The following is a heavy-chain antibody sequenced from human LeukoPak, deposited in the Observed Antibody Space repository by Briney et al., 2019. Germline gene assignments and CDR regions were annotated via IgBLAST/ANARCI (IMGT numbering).Heavy chain of an antibody. CDR2: IFYSGAT. D-gene: IGHD3-10*01. CDR1: GGSISRSTYY. V-gene: IGHV4-39*01. J-gene: IGHJ6*03. CDR3: ASVRRGFGESSKYYPYYYMDV. Sequence: SETLSLTCTVSGGSISRSTYYWGWVRQPPGMGLEWIGSIFYSGATHDNPSLKSRVTISVDTSKNQFSLNLSSVTAADTAVYYCASVRRGFGESSKYYPYYYMDVWGNGTTVTISS.